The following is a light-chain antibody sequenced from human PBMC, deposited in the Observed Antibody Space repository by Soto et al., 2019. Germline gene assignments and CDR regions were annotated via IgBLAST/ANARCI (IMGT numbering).Light chain of an antibody. Sequence: DIQMTQSASTLSGSVGDRVTITCRASQTISSWLAWYQQKPGKAPKLLIYKASTLKSGVPSRFSGSGSGTEFTLTISSLQPDDFATYYCQHYNSYSEGFGQGTKVDI. J-gene: IGKJ1*01. CDR2: KAS. CDR1: QTISSW. V-gene: IGKV1-5*03. CDR3: QHYNSYSEG.